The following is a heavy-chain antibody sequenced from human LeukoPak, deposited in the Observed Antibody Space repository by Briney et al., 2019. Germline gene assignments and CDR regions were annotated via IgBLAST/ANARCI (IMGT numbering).Heavy chain of an antibody. D-gene: IGHD3-3*01. CDR2: IYTSGST. J-gene: IGHJ4*02. CDR3: ARESRYDFWSGYYN. Sequence: SETLSLTCTVSGDSISNYYWSWIRQPAGKGLEWIGRIYTSGSTNYNPSLKSRVTMSVDTSKNQFSLKLSSVTAADTAVYYCARESRYDFWSGYYNWGQGTLVTVSS. V-gene: IGHV4-4*07. CDR1: GDSISNYY.